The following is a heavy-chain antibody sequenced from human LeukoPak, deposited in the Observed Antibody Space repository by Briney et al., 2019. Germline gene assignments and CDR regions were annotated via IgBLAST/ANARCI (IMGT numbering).Heavy chain of an antibody. D-gene: IGHD3-22*01. V-gene: IGHV4-59*04. CDR3: ASQPLGSGYYYGDY. CDR2: IYYSGST. CDR1: GGSISGYY. Sequence: SETLSLTCTVSGGSISGYYWSWIRQPPGKGLEWIGNIYYSGSTYYNPSLKSRVTISVDTSKNQFSLKLSSVTAADTAVYYCASQPLGSGYYYGDYWGQGTLVTVSS. J-gene: IGHJ4*02.